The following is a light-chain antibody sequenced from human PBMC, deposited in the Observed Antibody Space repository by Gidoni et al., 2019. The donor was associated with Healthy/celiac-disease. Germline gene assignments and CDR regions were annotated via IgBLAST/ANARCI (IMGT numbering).Light chain of an antibody. J-gene: IGKJ1*01. Sequence: DIVMTQSPDSLAVSLGERATINCKSSQSVLYSSNNKNYLAWYQQKPGQPPKLLIYWASTRESGVPDRFSGSGSGTDFTLTISSLQAEDVAVYYCQQYYSTPLEFGQGTKVNQT. CDR1: QSVLYSSNNKNY. CDR3: QQYYSTPLE. V-gene: IGKV4-1*01. CDR2: WAS.